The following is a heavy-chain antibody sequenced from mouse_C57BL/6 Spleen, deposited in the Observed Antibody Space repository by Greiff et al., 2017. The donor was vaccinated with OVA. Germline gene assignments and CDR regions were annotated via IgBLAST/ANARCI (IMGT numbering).Heavy chain of an antibody. V-gene: IGHV1-81*01. CDR2: IYPRSGNT. CDR3: ARSDYYGSSYNY. D-gene: IGHD1-1*01. CDR1: GYTFTSYG. J-gene: IGHJ2*01. Sequence: VKLMESGAELARPGASVKLSCKASGYTFTSYGISWVKQSTGQGLEWIGEIYPRSGNTYYNEKFKGKATLTADKSSSTAYMELRSLTSEDSAVYFCARSDYYGSSYNYWGQGTTLTVSS.